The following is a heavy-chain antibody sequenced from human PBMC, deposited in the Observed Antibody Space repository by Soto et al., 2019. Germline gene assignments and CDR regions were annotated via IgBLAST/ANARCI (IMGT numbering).Heavy chain of an antibody. Sequence: PAKLYCRASGGSLSSYAISWARQATEQGLEWMGWISAYNGNTNYAQKLQGRVTMTTDTSTSTAYMELRSLRSDDTAVYYCARAYLPRASRGIWGPGSL. CDR3: ARAYLPRASRGI. V-gene: IGHV1-18*01. CDR2: ISAYNGNT. D-gene: IGHD2-2*01. J-gene: IGHJ4*02. CDR1: GGSLSSYA.